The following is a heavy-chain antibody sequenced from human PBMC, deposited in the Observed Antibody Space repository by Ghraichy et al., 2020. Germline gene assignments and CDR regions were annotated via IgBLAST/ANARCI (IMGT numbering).Heavy chain of an antibody. V-gene: IGHV3-74*01. Sequence: GGSLRLSCAASGFTFSSYWMFWVRQAPGKGLVWVSRINSDGSGTSYADSVKGRFTISRDNAKNTLYLQMNSLRAEDTAVYYCARDPDHRYGPWWYFDLWGRGTLVTVSS. CDR2: INSDGSGT. D-gene: IGHD5-18*01. CDR3: ARDPDHRYGPWWYFDL. J-gene: IGHJ2*01. CDR1: GFTFSSYW.